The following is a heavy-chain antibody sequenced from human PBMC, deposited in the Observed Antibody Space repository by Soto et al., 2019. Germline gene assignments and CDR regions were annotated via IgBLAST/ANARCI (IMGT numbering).Heavy chain of an antibody. V-gene: IGHV4-31*03. D-gene: IGHD2-21*02. Sequence: HVQLQESGPGLVKASQTLSLTCTVSGGSISSDGDYWSWIRQHPGKGLEWVGYIYYGGSTSYNPSLKSRVSISIDAYKNHFSLRLTSVTAEDTAVYYCASLTYCGGDCLDYWGQGTLVTVSS. CDR3: ASLTYCGGDCLDY. CDR1: GGSISSDGDY. J-gene: IGHJ4*02. CDR2: IYYGGST.